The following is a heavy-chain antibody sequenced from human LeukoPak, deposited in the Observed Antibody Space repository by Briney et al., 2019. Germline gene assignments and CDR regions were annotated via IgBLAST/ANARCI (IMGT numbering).Heavy chain of an antibody. Sequence: GGSLRLSCAASGFTFSSYSMNWVRQAPGKGLEWVANIKEDGSEEYYVDSVKGRFTISRDNAKNSLYLQMNSLRAEDTVVYYCAPLRELSFEHWGQGTLVTVSS. CDR1: GFTFSSYS. V-gene: IGHV3-7*01. CDR2: IKEDGSEE. J-gene: IGHJ4*02. D-gene: IGHD1-26*01. CDR3: APLRELSFEH.